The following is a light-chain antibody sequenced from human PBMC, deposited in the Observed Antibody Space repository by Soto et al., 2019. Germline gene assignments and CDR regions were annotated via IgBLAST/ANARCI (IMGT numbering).Light chain of an antibody. CDR3: QHRYTWPLT. J-gene: IGKJ4*01. CDR1: QSISRS. Sequence: EIVSTQSPATLSLSPGERATLSCRASQSISRSLAWYQQTRGQAPRLLIYDASNRATGIPVRFSGSGSGTDFTLTISSLEPEDFAVYYCQHRYTWPLTFGGGTKVEIK. V-gene: IGKV3-11*01. CDR2: DAS.